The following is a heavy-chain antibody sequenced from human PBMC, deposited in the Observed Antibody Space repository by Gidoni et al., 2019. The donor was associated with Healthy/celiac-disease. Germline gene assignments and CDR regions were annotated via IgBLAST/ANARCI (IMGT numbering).Heavy chain of an antibody. V-gene: IGHV3-23*01. Sequence: EVQLLESGGGLVQPGGSLRLSCAASGFTFSSYAMSWVRQAPGKGLEWVSAISGSGGSTYYADSVKGRFTISRDNSKNTLYLQMNSLRAEDTAVYYCANSLKGSTTPEAWGQGTLVTVSS. CDR2: ISGSGGST. D-gene: IGHD2-2*01. CDR1: GFTFSSYA. CDR3: ANSLKGSTTPEA. J-gene: IGHJ5*02.